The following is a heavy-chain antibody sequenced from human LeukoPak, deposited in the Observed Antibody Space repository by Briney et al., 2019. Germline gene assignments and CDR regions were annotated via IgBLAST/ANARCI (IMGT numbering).Heavy chain of an antibody. V-gene: IGHV4-39*07. J-gene: IGHJ4*02. Sequence: SETLSLTCTVSGGSISSSSYYWGWIRQPPGKGLEWIGSIYYSGSTNYNPSLKSRVTISVDTSKNQFSLKLSSVTAADTAVYYCARAGPSYDRWLQLLYFDYWGQGTLVTVSS. CDR1: GGSISSSSYY. D-gene: IGHD5-24*01. CDR2: IYYSGST. CDR3: ARAGPSYDRWLQLLYFDY.